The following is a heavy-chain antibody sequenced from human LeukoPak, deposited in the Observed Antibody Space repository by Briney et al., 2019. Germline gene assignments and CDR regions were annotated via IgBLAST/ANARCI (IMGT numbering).Heavy chain of an antibody. J-gene: IGHJ4*02. CDR1: GYPFSVYN. CDR2: INPSGGNT. D-gene: IGHD5-12*01. Sequence: ASVKVSCKASGYPFSVYNIHWVRQAPGQGLEWMGRINPSGGNTIYAQKFQGRVTVTRDTSTTTVYMEMNSLRPEDTAVYSCARRYSGYDFGYWGQGTLVTVSS. CDR3: ARRYSGYDFGY. V-gene: IGHV1-46*01.